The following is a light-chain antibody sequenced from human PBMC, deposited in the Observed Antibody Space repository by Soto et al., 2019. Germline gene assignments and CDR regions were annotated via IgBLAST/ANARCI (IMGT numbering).Light chain of an antibody. CDR3: QQYNSFWT. J-gene: IGKJ1*01. Sequence: DIQMTKSPSTLSASVGDRVTITCRASQSISSWLAWYQRKPGKAPKLLIYEASYLERGVPSRFSGSGSGTEFTLTISSLQPDDLATYYCQQYNSFWTFGQGTKVDIK. V-gene: IGKV1-5*01. CDR1: QSISSW. CDR2: EAS.